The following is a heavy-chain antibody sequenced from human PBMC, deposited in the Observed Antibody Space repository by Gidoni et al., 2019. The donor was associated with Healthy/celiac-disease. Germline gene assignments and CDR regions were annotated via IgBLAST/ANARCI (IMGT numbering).Heavy chain of an antibody. CDR1: GFTFRSYG. CDR3: AKDRRHSSSWYEGVY. Sequence: QVQLVESGGGVVQPGRSLRLSCAASGFTFRSYGMHWVRQAPGKGLEWVAVISYDGSNKYYADSVKGRFTISRDNSKNTLYLQMNSLRAEDTAVYYCAKDRRHSSSWYEGVYWGQGTLVTVSS. V-gene: IGHV3-30*18. J-gene: IGHJ4*02. CDR2: ISYDGSNK. D-gene: IGHD6-13*01.